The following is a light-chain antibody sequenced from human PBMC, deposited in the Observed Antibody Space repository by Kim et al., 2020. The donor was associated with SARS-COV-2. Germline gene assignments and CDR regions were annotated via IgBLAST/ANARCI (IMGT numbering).Light chain of an antibody. Sequence: GQSITISCTGTSSDVGRYNYVSWYQQYPGKAPKLMIYDVTKRPSWVSDLFSGSKSGNTASLTISGLQAEDEADYYCSSSASSSTYVFGTGTKVTVL. J-gene: IGLJ1*01. CDR1: SSDVGRYNY. CDR3: SSSASSSTYV. V-gene: IGLV2-14*04. CDR2: DVT.